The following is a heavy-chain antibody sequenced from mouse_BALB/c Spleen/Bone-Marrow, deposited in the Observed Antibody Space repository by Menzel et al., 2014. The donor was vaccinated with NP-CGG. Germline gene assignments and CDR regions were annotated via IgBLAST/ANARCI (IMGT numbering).Heavy chain of an antibody. Sequence: EVKLVESGAELVKPGASVKLSCTASGFNIKDTYIHWMKQRPEQGLEWIGRVDPANGYTIYDPKFQGKATITADTTSNTAYLRLSSLTSEDTAVYYCALITAATFSYWYFDVWGAGTTVTVSS. J-gene: IGHJ1*01. V-gene: IGHV14-3*02. CDR1: GFNIKDTY. D-gene: IGHD1-2*01. CDR3: ALITAATFSYWYFDV. CDR2: VDPANGYT.